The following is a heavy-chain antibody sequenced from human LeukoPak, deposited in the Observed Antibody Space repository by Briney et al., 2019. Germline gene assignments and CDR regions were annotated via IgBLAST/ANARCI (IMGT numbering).Heavy chain of an antibody. CDR1: GGSISSGGYY. CDR3: ARDRALLWFGEVPGGGSNWFDP. V-gene: IGHV4-31*03. J-gene: IGHJ5*02. D-gene: IGHD3-10*01. Sequence: SETLSLTCTVSGGSISSGGYYWRWIRQHPGKGLEWIGYIYYSGSTYYNTSLKSRVTISVDTSKNQFSLKLSSVTAADTAVYYCARDRALLWFGEVPGGGSNWFDPWGQGTLVTVSS. CDR2: IYYSGST.